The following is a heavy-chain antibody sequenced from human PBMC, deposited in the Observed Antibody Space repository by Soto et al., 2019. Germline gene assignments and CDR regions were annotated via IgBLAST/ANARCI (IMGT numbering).Heavy chain of an antibody. J-gene: IGHJ5*02. Sequence: SETLSLTCTVSGGSISSGDYYWSWIRQPPGRGLEWIGFIYYAGSTKYNPSLNSRVTISVDTSKNQFSLTVTSVTAADTAVYYCATSNWFDPWGQGTLVTVSS. CDR1: GGSISSGDYY. V-gene: IGHV4-61*08. CDR2: IYYAGST. CDR3: ATSNWFDP.